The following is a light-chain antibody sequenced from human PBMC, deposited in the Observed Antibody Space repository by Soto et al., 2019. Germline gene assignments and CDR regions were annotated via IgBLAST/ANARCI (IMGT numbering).Light chain of an antibody. CDR2: AAS. V-gene: IGKV1-39*01. J-gene: IGKJ3*01. CDR1: QSISNY. Sequence: DIQMTQSPSSLSASVGDRVTITCRASQSISNYLNWYQQKPGKAPKLLFYAASSLQSGVPSRFSGSGSGTDFTLTISSLQPEDFATYSCQQSYTTLFTFGPGNNVDI. CDR3: QQSYTTLFT.